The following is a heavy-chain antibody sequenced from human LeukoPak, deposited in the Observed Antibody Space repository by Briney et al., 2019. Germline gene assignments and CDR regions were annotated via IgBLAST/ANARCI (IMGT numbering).Heavy chain of an antibody. V-gene: IGHV4-59*12. CDR1: GDSIRSYY. CDR2: IYYSGST. Sequence: SETLSLTCTVSGDSIRSYYWSWIRQPQGKGLEWIGYIYYSGSTSYNPSLKSRVTISIDTSKNQFSLKLSSVTAADTAVYFCARDLRTYSSGPIYPWGQGTLVTVSS. CDR3: ARDLRTYSSGPIYP. D-gene: IGHD6-19*01. J-gene: IGHJ5*02.